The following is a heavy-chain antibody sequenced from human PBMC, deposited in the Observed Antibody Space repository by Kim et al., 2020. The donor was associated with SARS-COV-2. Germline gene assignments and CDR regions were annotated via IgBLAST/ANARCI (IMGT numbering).Heavy chain of an antibody. J-gene: IGHJ4*02. D-gene: IGHD3-3*01. CDR2: ISAYNGNT. CDR3: ARIVPHYDFWSGYYMGYFDY. CDR1: GYTFTSYG. V-gene: IGHV1-18*04. Sequence: ASVKVSCKASGYTFTSYGISWVRQAPGQGLEWMGWISAYNGNTNYAQKLQGRVTMTTDTSTSTAYMELRSLRSDDTAVYYCARIVPHYDFWSGYYMGYFDYWGQGNLVTVSS.